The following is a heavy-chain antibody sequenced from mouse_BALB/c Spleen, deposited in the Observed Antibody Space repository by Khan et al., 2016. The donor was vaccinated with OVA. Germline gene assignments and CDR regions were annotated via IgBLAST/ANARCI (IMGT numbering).Heavy chain of an antibody. CDR2: ISSGSRTI. CDR1: GFTFSSFG. J-gene: IGHJ4*01. CDR3: GRDYGWVLDY. D-gene: IGHD1-1*01. Sequence: EVELVESGGGLVQPGGSRKLSCAASGFTFSSFGMHWVRQAPEKGLEWVAFISSGSRTIYYTDTVKGRFTISRDNPKNTLFLQMTSLRSEDTAMYYCGRDYGWVLDYWGQGTSVTISS. V-gene: IGHV5-17*02.